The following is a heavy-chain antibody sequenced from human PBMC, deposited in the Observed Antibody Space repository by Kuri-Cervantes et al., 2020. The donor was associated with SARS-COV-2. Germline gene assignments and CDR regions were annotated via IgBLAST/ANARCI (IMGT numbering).Heavy chain of an antibody. D-gene: IGHD2-15*01. J-gene: IGHJ3*02. CDR3: ARDQGVVVVAALDAFDI. Sequence: GGSLRLSCAASGFTFSSYGMHWVRQAPGKGLEWVSVIYSGGSTYYADSVKGRFTISRDNSKNTLYLQMNSLRAEDTAVYYCARDQGVVVVAALDAFDIWGQGTMVTVSS. CDR2: IYSGGST. V-gene: IGHV3-53*01. CDR1: GFTFSSYG.